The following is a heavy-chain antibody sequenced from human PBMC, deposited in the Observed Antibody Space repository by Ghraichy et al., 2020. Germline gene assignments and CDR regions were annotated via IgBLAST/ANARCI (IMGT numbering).Heavy chain of an antibody. CDR1: GFTFSSYA. CDR3: AKDRSSSSWIHDY. V-gene: IGHV3-23*01. Sequence: GGSLRLSCAASGFTFSSYAMSWVRQAPGKGLEWVSAISGSGGSTYYADSVKGRFTISRDNSKNTLYLQMNSLRAKDTAVYYCAKDRSSSSWIHDYWGQGTLVTVSS. J-gene: IGHJ4*02. D-gene: IGHD6-13*01. CDR2: ISGSGGST.